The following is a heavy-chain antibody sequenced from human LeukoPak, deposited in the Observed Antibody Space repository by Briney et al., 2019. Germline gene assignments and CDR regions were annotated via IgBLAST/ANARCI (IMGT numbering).Heavy chain of an antibody. CDR3: ARITPPTYSSSWYGVSEWFDP. D-gene: IGHD6-13*01. CDR1: GGSISSYY. V-gene: IGHV4-59*01. J-gene: IGHJ5*02. CDR2: IYYSGST. Sequence: SETLSLTCTVSGGSISSYYWSWIRQPPGKGLEWIGYIYYSGSTNYNPSLKSRVTISVDTSKNQFSLKLSSVTAADTAVYYCARITPPTYSSSWYGVSEWFDPWGRGTLVTVSS.